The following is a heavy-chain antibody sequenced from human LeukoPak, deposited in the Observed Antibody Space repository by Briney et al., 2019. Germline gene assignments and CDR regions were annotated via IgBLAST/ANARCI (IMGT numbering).Heavy chain of an antibody. CDR1: GGSISSGGYY. V-gene: IGHV4-31*03. CDR2: IYYSGST. D-gene: IGHD2-2*01. J-gene: IGHJ6*02. CDR3: ARHNIGPTRYCSSTRRCNYGMDV. Sequence: PSETLSLTCTVSGGSISSGGYYWSWIRQHPGKGLEWIGYIYYSGSTYYNPSLKSRVTISVDTSKNQFSLKLSSVTAADTAVYYCARHNIGPTRYCSSTRRCNYGMDVWGQGTTVTVSS.